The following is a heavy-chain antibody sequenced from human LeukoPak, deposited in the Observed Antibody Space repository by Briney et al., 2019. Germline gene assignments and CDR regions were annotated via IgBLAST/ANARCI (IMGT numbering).Heavy chain of an antibody. Sequence: SETLSLTCTVSGGSISSYYWSWIRQPAGNAPEWIGRIYSSGIINYNPSLKSRVTMSLDNSKNQLSLKLSYVTAADTAVYYCARDTGKSGYPDYWGQGTLVTVSS. CDR1: GGSISSYY. D-gene: IGHD3-3*01. CDR2: IYSSGII. V-gene: IGHV4-4*07. J-gene: IGHJ4*02. CDR3: ARDTGKSGYPDY.